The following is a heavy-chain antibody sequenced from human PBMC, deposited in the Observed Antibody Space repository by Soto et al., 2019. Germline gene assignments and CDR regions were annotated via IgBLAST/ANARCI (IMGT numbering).Heavy chain of an antibody. Sequence: SETLSLTCTVSGGSISSCGYYWSWIRQHPGKGLEWIGYIYYSGSTYYNPSLKSRVTISVDTSKNQFSLKLSSVTAADTAVYYCARVSNFGGLLDYWGQGTLVIVSS. D-gene: IGHD3-3*02. CDR1: GGSISSCGYY. J-gene: IGHJ4*02. V-gene: IGHV4-31*03. CDR3: ARVSNFGGLLDY. CDR2: IYYSGST.